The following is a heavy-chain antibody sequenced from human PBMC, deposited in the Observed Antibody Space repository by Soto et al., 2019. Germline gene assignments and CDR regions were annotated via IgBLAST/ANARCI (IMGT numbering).Heavy chain of an antibody. D-gene: IGHD1-1*01. V-gene: IGHV4-59*01. Sequence: SETLSLTCAVYGGSFSGYYWSWIRQPPGKGLEWIGYIYYSGSTNYNPSLKSRVTISVDTSKNQFSLKLSSVTAADTAVYYCARMEGEGDYWGQGTLVTVSS. CDR3: ARMEGEGDY. CDR1: GGSFSGYY. CDR2: IYYSGST. J-gene: IGHJ4*02.